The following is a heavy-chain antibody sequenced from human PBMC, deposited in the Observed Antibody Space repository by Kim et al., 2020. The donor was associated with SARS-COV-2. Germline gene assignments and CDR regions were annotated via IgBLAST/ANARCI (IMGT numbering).Heavy chain of an antibody. V-gene: IGHV1-18*04. CDR3: AAATSIATGPGS. D-gene: IGHD1-26*01. Sequence: ASVKVSCKASGHTFTRYGFNWVRQAPGQGLEWMGWISAYNGYTNSAQNLQGRVTMTTDTSTSTAYMELTSLTSDDTAVYYCAAATSIATGPGSWGQGTLVTVSS. CDR1: GHTFTRYG. CDR2: ISAYNGYT. J-gene: IGHJ4*02.